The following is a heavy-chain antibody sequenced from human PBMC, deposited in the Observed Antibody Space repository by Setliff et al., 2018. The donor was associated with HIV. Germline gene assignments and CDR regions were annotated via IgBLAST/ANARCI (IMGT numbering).Heavy chain of an antibody. V-gene: IGHV4-59*01. CDR1: GGSISSYY. CDR3: ARGGSYYKLDY. J-gene: IGHJ4*02. Sequence: SETLSLTCTVSGGSISSYYWNWIRQPPGKGLEWIGYIYYSGSTKYNPSLKSRVTISVDTSKNQFSLKLSSVTAADTAVYYCARGGSYYKLDYWGQGTLVTVS. CDR2: IYYSGST. D-gene: IGHD3-10*01.